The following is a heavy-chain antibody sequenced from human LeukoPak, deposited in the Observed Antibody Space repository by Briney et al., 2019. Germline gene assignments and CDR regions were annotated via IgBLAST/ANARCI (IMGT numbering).Heavy chain of an antibody. CDR1: GYTFTDYY. V-gene: IGHV1-2*02. CDR3: ARDLAMYSPDLVY. D-gene: IGHD1-26*01. J-gene: IGHJ4*02. Sequence: ASVKVSCKASGYTFTDYYLHWVRQAPGHGLEWMGWISPKTGVTKYAQNFQGRVTMTRDTSISTAYMEVSRLRSDDTAVFYCARDLAMYSPDLVYWGQGTLVTVSS. CDR2: ISPKTGVT.